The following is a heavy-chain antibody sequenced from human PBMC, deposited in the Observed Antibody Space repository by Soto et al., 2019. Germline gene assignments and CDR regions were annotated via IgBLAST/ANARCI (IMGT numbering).Heavy chain of an antibody. Sequence: QVQLVQSGAEVKEPGASGKVSCKASGYTFTDYRMHWVRQAPGQGLEWMGMINPSGGSTTYAQKFQGRVTMTRDSGTATVYMELSSLRSEDRAVYYCARERGAWGQGTLVTVSS. CDR3: ARERGA. V-gene: IGHV1-46*01. CDR2: INPSGGST. CDR1: GYTFTDYR. D-gene: IGHD1-26*01. J-gene: IGHJ4*02.